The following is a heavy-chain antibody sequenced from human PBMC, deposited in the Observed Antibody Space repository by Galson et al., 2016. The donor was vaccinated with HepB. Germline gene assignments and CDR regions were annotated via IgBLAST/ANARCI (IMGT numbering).Heavy chain of an antibody. CDR2: IRGYNSNT. J-gene: IGHJ4*02. CDR3: ARSLQPRSDFWSGSQRDYYFDY. Sequence: SVKVSCKASGYTFKSYGISWVRQAPGRGLEWMGSIRGYNSNTKYTQTFQGRVTMTADTSTNTAYMELRSLRSDATAVYFCARSLQPRSDFWSGSQRDYYFDYWGQGTLVTVSS. V-gene: IGHV1-18*01. CDR1: GYTFKSYG. D-gene: IGHD3-3*01.